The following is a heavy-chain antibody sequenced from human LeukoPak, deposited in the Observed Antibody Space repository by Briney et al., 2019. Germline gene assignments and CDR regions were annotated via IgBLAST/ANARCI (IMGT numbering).Heavy chain of an antibody. V-gene: IGHV4-39*01. D-gene: IGHD1-14*01. CDR2: IYYSGTT. CDR1: GGSISSSSYY. CDR3: ARHEWGITNAFDI. Sequence: PSETLSLTCTVSGGSISSSSYYWGWIRQPPGKGLEWIGSIYYSGTTYYNPSLKSRVTISVDTSKKQFSLKLRSVTAADTAVYYCARHEWGITNAFDIWGQGTMVTVSS. J-gene: IGHJ3*02.